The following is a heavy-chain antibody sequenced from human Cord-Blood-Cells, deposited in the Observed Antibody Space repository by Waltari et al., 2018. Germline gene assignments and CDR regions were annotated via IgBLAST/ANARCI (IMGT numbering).Heavy chain of an antibody. J-gene: IGHJ6*02. CDR2: IYHRDSET. CDR1: GYSFTSYW. D-gene: IGHD1-20*01. V-gene: IGHV5-51*01. CDR3: ASPNWNDYYYYGMDV. Sequence: EVQLVQSGAEVKKPGESLKISCKGSGYSFTSYWIGWVRKMPGKGLEWMGSIYHRDSETGSSPSFPGQVTISADKSISTAYLQWSSLKASDTAMYYCASPNWNDYYYYGMDVWGQGTTVTVSS.